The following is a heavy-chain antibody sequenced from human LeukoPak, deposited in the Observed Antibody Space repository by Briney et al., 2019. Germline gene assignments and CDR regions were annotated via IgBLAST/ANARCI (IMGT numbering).Heavy chain of an antibody. Sequence: GGSLRLSCAASGFTFSSQGMHWVRQAPGKGLEWVAIISYDGSKKYYADSVKGRFTISRDNSKNTLYLQMNNLRAEDTAVYYCARRVRSADHRCDFWGQGTLVTVSS. CDR3: ARRVRSADHRCDF. J-gene: IGHJ4*02. D-gene: IGHD1-14*01. CDR1: GFTFSSQG. CDR2: ISYDGSKK. V-gene: IGHV3-30*03.